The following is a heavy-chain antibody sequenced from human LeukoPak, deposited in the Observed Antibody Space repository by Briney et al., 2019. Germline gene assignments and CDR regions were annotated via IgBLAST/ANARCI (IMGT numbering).Heavy chain of an antibody. CDR2: ISHSGTT. V-gene: IGHV4-39*07. CDR1: GGSFSSYIYP. CDR3: ARGRSSSPLVWELYYYYYYMDV. D-gene: IGHD6-6*01. Sequence: SETLSLTCTVSGGSFSSYIYPWGWIRQPPGKGLEWIGSISHSGTTYYNPSLKSRVTISVDTSKNQFSLKLSSVTAADTAVYYCARGRSSSPLVWELYYYYYYMDVWGKGTTVTVSS. J-gene: IGHJ6*03.